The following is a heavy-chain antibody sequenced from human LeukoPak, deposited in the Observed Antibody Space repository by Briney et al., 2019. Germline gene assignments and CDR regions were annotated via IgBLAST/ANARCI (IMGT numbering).Heavy chain of an antibody. J-gene: IGHJ5*02. CDR2: MNPNSGNT. CDR3: ARDEYQLLGWFDP. CDR1: GYSFSTCD. V-gene: IGHV1-8*01. Sequence: ASVKVSCKASGYSFSTCDINWVRQAAGQGLEWMGWMNPNSGNTGYAQKFQGRVTITRDTSASTAYMELSSLRSEDTAVYYCARDEYQLLGWFDPWGQGTLVTVSS. D-gene: IGHD2-2*01.